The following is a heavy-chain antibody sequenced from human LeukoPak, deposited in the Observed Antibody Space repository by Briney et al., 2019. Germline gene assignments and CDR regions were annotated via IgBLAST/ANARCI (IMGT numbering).Heavy chain of an antibody. D-gene: IGHD2-8*01. CDR1: GGSFSGYY. CDR2: INHSGST. J-gene: IGHJ4*02. CDR3: ARIKGYARYYFDF. V-gene: IGHV4-34*01. Sequence: SETLSLTCAVYGGSFSGYYWSWIRQPPGKGLEWIGEINHSGSTNYNPSLKSRVTISVDTSKNQFSLKLSSVTAADTAVYYCARIKGYARYYFDFWGQGTLVTVSS.